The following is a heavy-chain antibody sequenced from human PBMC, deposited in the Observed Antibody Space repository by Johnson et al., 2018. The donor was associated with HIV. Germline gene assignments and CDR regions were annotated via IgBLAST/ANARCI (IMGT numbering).Heavy chain of an antibody. J-gene: IGHJ3*02. D-gene: IGHD4-23*01. CDR2: IKTKADGGTT. CDR3: AKGVVYGGEDAFDI. Sequence: EVQLVESGGSLVKPGGSLRLSCAASGFSFSNTWMSWVRQAPGKGLEWVARIKTKADGGTTDYAAPVKGRFTISREDSKTTVYRQMNSLRAEDTAVYYCAKGVVYGGEDAFDIWGQGTMVTVSS. CDR1: GFSFSNTW. V-gene: IGHV3-15*01.